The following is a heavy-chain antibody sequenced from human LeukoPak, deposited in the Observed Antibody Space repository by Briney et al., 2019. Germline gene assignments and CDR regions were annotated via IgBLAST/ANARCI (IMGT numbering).Heavy chain of an antibody. CDR3: ARGPFLYSSGWSTHDY. D-gene: IGHD6-19*01. V-gene: IGHV4-34*01. Sequence: PSETLSLTCTISGDSISSGYYWSWIRQPPGKGLEWIGEINHSGSTNYNPSLKSRVTISVDTSKNQFSLKLSSVTAADTAVYYCARGPFLYSSGWSTHDYWGQGTLVTVSS. CDR1: GDSISSGYY. CDR2: INHSGST. J-gene: IGHJ4*02.